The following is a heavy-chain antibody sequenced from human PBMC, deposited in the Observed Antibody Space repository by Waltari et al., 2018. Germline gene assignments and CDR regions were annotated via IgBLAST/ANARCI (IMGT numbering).Heavy chain of an antibody. V-gene: IGHV3-48*01. J-gene: IGHJ4*02. Sequence: EMQLVESGGGLVQPGGSLRLSCEASAFSLSTHSMNWVRQAPGKCMELLSYISSGSSTRYYADSVKGRFTISRDNAKNSLFLQMTSLRTDDTAVYYCARDCGGDCYPISGAYWGQGTLVSVSS. CDR1: AFSLSTHS. CDR3: ARDCGGDCYPISGAY. D-gene: IGHD2-21*02. CDR2: ISSGSSTR.